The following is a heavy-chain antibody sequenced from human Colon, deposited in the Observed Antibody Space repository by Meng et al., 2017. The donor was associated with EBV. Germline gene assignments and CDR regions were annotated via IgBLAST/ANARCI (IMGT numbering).Heavy chain of an antibody. D-gene: IGHD4-17*01. V-gene: IGHV4-34*01. CDR3: ARGPTTYFDY. Sequence: QVQLQQWGAGLLKPSEXLSLTCAVYGRSFSGYLWTWIRHPPGQGLEWIGEINHRGSTNYNPSLKSRVTISVDTSKNQFSLKLSSVTAAETAVYYCARGPTTYFDYSGQGNLVTVSS. J-gene: IGHJ4*02. CDR2: INHRGST. CDR1: GRSFSGYL.